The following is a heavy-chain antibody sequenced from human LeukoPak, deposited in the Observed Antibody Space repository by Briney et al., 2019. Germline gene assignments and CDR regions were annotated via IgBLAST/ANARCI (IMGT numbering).Heavy chain of an antibody. J-gene: IGHJ4*02. V-gene: IGHV3-23*01. Sequence: PGGSLRLSCAASGFTFSSYAMSWVRQAPGKGLEWVSAIIGSGGSTYYADSVKGRFTISRDNSKNTLYLQMNSLRAEDTAVYYCAKWGLLGDYGIDYFDYWGQGTLVTVSS. CDR3: AKWGLLGDYGIDYFDY. D-gene: IGHD4-17*01. CDR1: GFTFSSYA. CDR2: IIGSGGST.